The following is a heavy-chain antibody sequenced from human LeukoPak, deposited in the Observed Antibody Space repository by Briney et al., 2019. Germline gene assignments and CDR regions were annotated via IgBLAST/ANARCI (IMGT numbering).Heavy chain of an antibody. J-gene: IGHJ4*02. D-gene: IGHD1-26*01. CDR2: IRSKSYGGTA. Sequence: GGTLRLSCTASGFTFGDYSMSWFRQAPGKGLEGVDFIRSKSYGGTAEYAASVKGRFTISSDDSKRIAYLQMNSLKTEHTAVYYCARIGSGVRGSYTFDAWGQGTLVTVSS. CDR1: GFTFGDYS. CDR3: ARIGSGVRGSYTFDA. V-gene: IGHV3-49*03.